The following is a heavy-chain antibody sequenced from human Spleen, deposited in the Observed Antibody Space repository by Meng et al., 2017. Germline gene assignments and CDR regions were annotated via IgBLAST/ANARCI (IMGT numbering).Heavy chain of an antibody. D-gene: IGHD4-11*01. CDR3: ARGPTTMAHDFDY. CDR2: INHSGSN. J-gene: IGHJ4*02. CDR1: DSSMRSTTYY. Sequence: SETLSLTCSVSDSSMRSTTYYWSWIRQPPGKGLEWNGEINHSGSNNYNPSLESRATISVDTSQNNLSLKLSSVTAADSALYYCARGPTTMAHDFDYWGQGTRVTVSS. V-gene: IGHV4-61*03.